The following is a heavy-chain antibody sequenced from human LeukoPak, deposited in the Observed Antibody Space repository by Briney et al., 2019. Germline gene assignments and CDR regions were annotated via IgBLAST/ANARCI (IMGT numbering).Heavy chain of an antibody. CDR1: GFTFTEHW. V-gene: IGHV3-7*05. D-gene: IGHD1-26*01. CDR2: IKTDGSEK. Sequence: GGSLRLSCVASGFTFTEHWMSWVRQAPGKGLEWLANIKTDGSEKYYVDSGKGRFTISRDNAKTSLYLQMNSLRAEDTAVYYCVRDGYTGSYYDYWGQGTLVTVSS. J-gene: IGHJ4*02. CDR3: VRDGYTGSYYDY.